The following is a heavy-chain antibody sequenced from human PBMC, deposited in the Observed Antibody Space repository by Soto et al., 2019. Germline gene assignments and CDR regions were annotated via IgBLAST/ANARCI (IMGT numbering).Heavy chain of an antibody. CDR1: GGSISSSSYY. Sequence: SETLSLTCTVSGGSISSSSYYWGWIRQPPGKGLEWIGSIYYSGSTYYNPSLKSRVTISVDTSKNQFSLKLSSVTAADTAVYYCARPTELSYCSGGSCYPYYFDYWGQGTLVTVSS. V-gene: IGHV4-39*01. J-gene: IGHJ4*02. CDR2: IYYSGST. CDR3: ARPTELSYCSGGSCYPYYFDY. D-gene: IGHD2-15*01.